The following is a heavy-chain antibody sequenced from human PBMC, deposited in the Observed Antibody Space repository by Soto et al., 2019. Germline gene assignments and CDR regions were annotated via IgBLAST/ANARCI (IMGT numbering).Heavy chain of an antibody. V-gene: IGHV3-48*01. Sequence: GGSLRLSCAASGFTFSSYAMTWVRQAPGKGLEWVSSIRISSISTYYADSVKGRFTISRDNSKNTLYLQMNSLRAEDTAVYYCARDQLYYNDISGRPLNAFDVWGQGTMVTVSS. J-gene: IGHJ3*01. CDR2: IRISSIST. D-gene: IGHD3-22*01. CDR1: GFTFSSYA. CDR3: ARDQLYYNDISGRPLNAFDV.